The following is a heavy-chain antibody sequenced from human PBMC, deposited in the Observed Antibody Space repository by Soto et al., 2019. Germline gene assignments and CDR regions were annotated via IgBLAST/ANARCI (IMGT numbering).Heavy chain of an antibody. Sequence: SSETLSLTCTVSGGSISSSSYYWGWIRQPPGKGLEWIGSIYYSGSTYYNPSLKSRVTISVDTSKNQFSLKLSSVTAADTAVYYCAGDIVATIAFGGFDPWGPGTLVTVSS. CDR2: IYYSGST. V-gene: IGHV4-39*01. CDR3: AGDIVATIAFGGFDP. D-gene: IGHD5-12*01. CDR1: GGSISSSSYY. J-gene: IGHJ5*02.